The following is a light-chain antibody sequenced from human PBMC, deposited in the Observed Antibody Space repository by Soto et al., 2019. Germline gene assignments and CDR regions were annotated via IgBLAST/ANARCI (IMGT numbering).Light chain of an antibody. Sequence: EIVMTQSPATLSVSPGERATLSCRASPSVSSNLAWYQQKPGQALRLLIYGASTRATGIPARFSGSGSGTDFTLTISSMQSEDLAVYYCQQYNNWPLTFGPGTKVDIK. CDR3: QQYNNWPLT. V-gene: IGKV3-15*01. CDR1: PSVSSN. J-gene: IGKJ3*01. CDR2: GAS.